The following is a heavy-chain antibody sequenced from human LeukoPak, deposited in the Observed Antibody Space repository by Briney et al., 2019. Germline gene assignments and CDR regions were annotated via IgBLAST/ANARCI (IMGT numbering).Heavy chain of an antibody. CDR2: ISASGGST. CDR1: GFTFSSYA. CDR3: ASSSSGWYKFDY. D-gene: IGHD6-19*01. J-gene: IGHJ4*02. V-gene: IGHV3-23*01. Sequence: GGSLRLSCAASGFTFSSYAMSWVRQAPGKGLEWVSGISASGGSTFYGDSVKGRFTISRDNSKNTPYLQMNSLRADDTAVYYCASSSSGWYKFDYWGQGTLVSVSS.